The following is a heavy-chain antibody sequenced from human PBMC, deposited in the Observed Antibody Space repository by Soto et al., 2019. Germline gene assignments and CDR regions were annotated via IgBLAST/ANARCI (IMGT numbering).Heavy chain of an antibody. J-gene: IGHJ5*02. D-gene: IGHD3-10*02. CDR2: IKQDGTRK. V-gene: IGHV3-7*01. CDR1: GFAFSCYW. CDR3: ARDAEYGGHYYVDP. Sequence: PGGSLRLSCEGSGFAFSCYWMSWVLQSPGKGLEWVANIKQDGTRKDYVESVKGRFTISRDNVKNSLYLQMHSLRAEDTAVYYCARDAEYGGHYYVDPSGPGNVFTVSS.